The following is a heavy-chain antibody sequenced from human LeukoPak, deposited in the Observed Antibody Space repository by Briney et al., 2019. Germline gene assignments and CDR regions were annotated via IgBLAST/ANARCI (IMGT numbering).Heavy chain of an antibody. CDR2: ISYDGSNK. V-gene: IGHV3-30-3*01. J-gene: IGHJ4*02. Sequence: GRSLRLSCAASGFTFSSYAMHWVRQAPGKGLEWVAVISYDGSNKYYADSVKGRFTISRDNSKNTLYLHMNSLRAEDTAVYYCARGTEWIQLWTVDYWGQGTLVTVSS. CDR1: GFTFSSYA. D-gene: IGHD5-18*01. CDR3: ARGTEWIQLWTVDY.